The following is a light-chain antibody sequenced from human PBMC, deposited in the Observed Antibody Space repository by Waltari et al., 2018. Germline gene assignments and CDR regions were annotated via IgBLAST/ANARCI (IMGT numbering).Light chain of an antibody. Sequence: QSALTQPPSASGSPGPSVTLSSPGTSSDVGGYNNFSWYQQHPGKAPKLMIYEVSKRPSGVPDRFSGSKSGNTASLTVSGLQAEDEADYYCSSYAGSNNLIFGGGTKLTVL. V-gene: IGLV2-8*01. CDR2: EVS. J-gene: IGLJ2*01. CDR3: SSYAGSNNLI. CDR1: SSDVGGYNN.